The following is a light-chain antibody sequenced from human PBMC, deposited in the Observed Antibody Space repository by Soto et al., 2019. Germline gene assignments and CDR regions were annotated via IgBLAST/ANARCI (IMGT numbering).Light chain of an antibody. Sequence: QSVLTQPASVSGSPGQSITISCTGTSSDFGGYNYVSWYQQHPGKAPKLMIYDVSNRPSGVSNRFSGSKSGNTASLTISGLQAEDEADYYCSSYTSSSTLYVFGTGTKLTVL. V-gene: IGLV2-14*01. CDR2: DVS. CDR1: SSDFGGYNY. CDR3: SSYTSSSTLYV. J-gene: IGLJ1*01.